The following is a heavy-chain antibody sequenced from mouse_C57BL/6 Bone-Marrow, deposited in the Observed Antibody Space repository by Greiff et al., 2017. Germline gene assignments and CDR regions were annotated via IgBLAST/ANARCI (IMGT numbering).Heavy chain of an antibody. J-gene: IGHJ3*01. CDR1: DSEVFPIAY. CDR2: ILPSIGRT. V-gene: IGHV15-2*01. Sequence: QVQLQQSGSELRSPGSSVKLSCKDFDSEVFPIAYMSWVRPKPGHGFEWIGGILPSIGRTIYGEKFEDKAILDTDTLSNTAYLELNSLTSEDSAIYYCARGIYGGAWFAYWGQGTLVTVSA. CDR3: ARGIYGGAWFAY. D-gene: IGHD1-1*01.